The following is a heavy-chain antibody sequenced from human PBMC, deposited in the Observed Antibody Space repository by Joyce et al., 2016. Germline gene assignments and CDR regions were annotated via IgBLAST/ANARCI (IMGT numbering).Heavy chain of an antibody. V-gene: IGHV3-21*01. Sequence: QLVESGGGVVKPGGSLRLSCEASGSTFSTSSMSWFRQAPGKGLEWVAAISDTSEDIVHAETVRGRFTVSRDNAKKTLYLQMNSLRAEDSAVFYCARGGISYYYAMDVWGQGTTVTVSS. J-gene: IGHJ6*02. CDR1: GSTFSTSS. CDR3: ARGGISYYYAMDV. CDR2: ISDTSEDI. D-gene: IGHD3-16*01.